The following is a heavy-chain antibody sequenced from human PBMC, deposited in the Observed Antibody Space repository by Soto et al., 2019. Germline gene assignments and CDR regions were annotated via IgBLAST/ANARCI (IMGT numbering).Heavy chain of an antibody. CDR1: GFTFSSYG. CDR2: IWYDGSNK. D-gene: IGHD4-17*01. Sequence: GGSLRLSCAASGFTFSSYGMHWVRQAPGKGLEWVAAIWYDGSNKYYADSVKGRFTISRDNSKNTLYLQMNSLRAEDTAVYYCARGPTTVTFLFDYWGQGTLVTVSS. CDR3: ARGPTTVTFLFDY. J-gene: IGHJ4*02. V-gene: IGHV3-33*01.